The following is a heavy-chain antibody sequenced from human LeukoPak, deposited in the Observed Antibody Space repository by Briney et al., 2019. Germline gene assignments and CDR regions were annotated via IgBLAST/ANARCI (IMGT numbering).Heavy chain of an antibody. V-gene: IGHV4-59*01. CDR1: GFTFSSYA. CDR3: ARGPLIAAAGTLLDY. D-gene: IGHD6-13*01. Sequence: TGGSLRLSCAASGFTFSSYAMSWIRQPPGKGLEWIGYIYYSGSTNYNPSLKSRVTISVDTSKNQFSLKLSSVTAADTAVYYCARGPLIAAAGTLLDYWGQGTLVTVSS. J-gene: IGHJ4*02. CDR2: IYYSGST.